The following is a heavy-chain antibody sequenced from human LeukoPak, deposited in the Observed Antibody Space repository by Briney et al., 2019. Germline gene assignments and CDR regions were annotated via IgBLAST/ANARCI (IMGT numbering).Heavy chain of an antibody. V-gene: IGHV3-15*01. CDR3: TTAGAAADY. D-gene: IGHD6-13*01. Sequence: GGSLRLSRAASGFPFRNGWMSGVRQAPGKGREGVGRIRSKTDGGTTDYAAPVKGRFTISRDDSKNTLYLQMNSLKTEDTAVYYCTTAGAAADYWGQGTLVTVSS. CDR1: GFPFRNGW. J-gene: IGHJ4*02. CDR2: IRSKTDGGTT.